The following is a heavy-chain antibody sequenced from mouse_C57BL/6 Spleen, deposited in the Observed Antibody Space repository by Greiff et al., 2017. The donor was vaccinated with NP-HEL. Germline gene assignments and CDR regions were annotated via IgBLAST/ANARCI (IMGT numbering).Heavy chain of an antibody. D-gene: IGHD2-5*01. CDR1: GYTFTSYW. CDR2: INPSSGYT. Sequence: VQLQQSGAELAKPGASVKLSCKASGYTFTSYWMHWVKQRPGQGLEWIGYINPSSGYTKYNQKFKDKATLTADKSSSTAYMQLRSLTYEDSAVYYCAREGYSNYDWFAYWGQGTLVTVSA. CDR3: AREGYSNYDWFAY. J-gene: IGHJ3*01. V-gene: IGHV1-7*01.